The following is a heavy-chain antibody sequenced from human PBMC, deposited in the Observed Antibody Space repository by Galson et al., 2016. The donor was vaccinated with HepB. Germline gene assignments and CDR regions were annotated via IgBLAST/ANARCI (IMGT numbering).Heavy chain of an antibody. CDR1: RFTFGSYA. Sequence: SLRLSCAASRFTFGSYAMSWVRQAPGKGLEWVSVISGSGGSTYYADSVKGRFTISRDNSKNTLYLQMNSLRAEDTAVYYCAKEGTIFGVVPYGMDVWGQGTKVIVSS. CDR3: AKEGTIFGVVPYGMDV. CDR2: ISGSGGST. D-gene: IGHD3-3*01. J-gene: IGHJ6*02. V-gene: IGHV3-23*01.